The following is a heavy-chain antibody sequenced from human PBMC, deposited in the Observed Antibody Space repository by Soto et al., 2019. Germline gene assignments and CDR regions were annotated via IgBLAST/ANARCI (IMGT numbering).Heavy chain of an antibody. V-gene: IGHV5-51*01. CDR1: GYSFTSYW. D-gene: IGHD3-3*01. Sequence: PGESLKISCKGSGYSFTSYWIGWVRQMPGKGLEWMGIIYPGDSDTRYSPSFQGQVTISADKSISTAYLQWSSLKASDTAMYYCARQKKDFWSGYREDAHYYYMDVWGKGTTVTVSS. CDR3: ARQKKDFWSGYREDAHYYYMDV. CDR2: IYPGDSDT. J-gene: IGHJ6*03.